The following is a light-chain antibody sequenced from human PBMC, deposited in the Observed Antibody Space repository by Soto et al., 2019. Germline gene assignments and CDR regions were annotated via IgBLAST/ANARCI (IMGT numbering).Light chain of an antibody. CDR2: GAS. Sequence: EIVMTQSPATLSVSPGERATLSCRASQSVSSNLAWYQQKPGQSPRLLIYGASTRATEIPARFSGSGSGTEFTPTISSLQPEDVAVYYCQQYDNWPPWTFGQGTKVDIK. V-gene: IGKV3-15*01. J-gene: IGKJ1*01. CDR3: QQYDNWPPWT. CDR1: QSVSSN.